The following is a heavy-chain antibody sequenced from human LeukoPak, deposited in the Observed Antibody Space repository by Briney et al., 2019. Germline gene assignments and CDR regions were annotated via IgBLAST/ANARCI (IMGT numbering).Heavy chain of an antibody. V-gene: IGHV1-18*01. CDR3: AVTLRMGYYDSSGPLYYFDY. D-gene: IGHD3-22*01. CDR1: GYTFTSYG. CDR2: TSAYNGNT. J-gene: IGHJ4*02. Sequence: GASVKVSCTASGYTFTSYGISWVRQAPGQGLEWMGWTSAYNGNTNYAQKLQGRVTMTTDTSTSTAYMELRSLRSDDTAVYYCAVTLRMGYYDSSGPLYYFDYWGQGTLVTVSS.